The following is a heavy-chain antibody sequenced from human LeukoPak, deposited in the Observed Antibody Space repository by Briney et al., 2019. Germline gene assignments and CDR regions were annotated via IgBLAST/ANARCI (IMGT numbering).Heavy chain of an antibody. V-gene: IGHV3-74*01. D-gene: IGHD6-13*01. CDR3: AKRGVSAAGSDY. Sequence: GGSLRLSCAASGFTFSDFWMHWVRQAPGKGLVWVSRINSGGTVTNYADSVKGRLTISRDNSKNTLSLQMNSLRAEDTAVYYCAKRGVSAAGSDYWGQGTLVTVSS. CDR1: GFTFSDFW. J-gene: IGHJ4*02. CDR2: INSGGTVT.